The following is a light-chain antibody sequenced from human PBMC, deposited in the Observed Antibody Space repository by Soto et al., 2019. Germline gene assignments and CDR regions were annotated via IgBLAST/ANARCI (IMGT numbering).Light chain of an antibody. CDR2: RAS. J-gene: IGKJ1*01. Sequence: DIQMTQSPSSLSASVGDRVTITCRASQSISTWLAWFQQKPGKAPKLLIYRASSLEGGAPSRFRGSGSGTEFTLTISSLQPDDFATYYCQQHDSYPWTLGQGTKVDSK. V-gene: IGKV1-5*03. CDR3: QQHDSYPWT. CDR1: QSISTW.